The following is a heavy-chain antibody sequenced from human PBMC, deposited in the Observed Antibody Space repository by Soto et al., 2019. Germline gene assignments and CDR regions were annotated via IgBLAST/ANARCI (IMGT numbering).Heavy chain of an antibody. CDR2: IYYSGST. V-gene: IGHV4-39*01. CDR1: GGSISSSSYY. J-gene: IGHJ4*02. Sequence: PSETLSLTCTVSGGSISSSSYYWGWIRQPPGKGLEWIGSIYYSGSTYYNPSLKSRVTISVDTSKNQFSLKLSSVTAADTAVYYCARRREVKTEVYYFDYWGQGTPVTVSS. CDR3: ARRREVKTEVYYFDY. D-gene: IGHD1-26*01.